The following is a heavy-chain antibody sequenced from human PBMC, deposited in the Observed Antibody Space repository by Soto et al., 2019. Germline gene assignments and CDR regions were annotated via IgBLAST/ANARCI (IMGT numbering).Heavy chain of an antibody. D-gene: IGHD3-22*01. CDR1: GFTFSSYW. V-gene: IGHV3-74*01. CDR3: ARARYYYDSSGYYGGGNWFDP. J-gene: IGHJ5*02. Sequence: PGGSLRLSCAASGFTFSSYWMHWVRQAPGKGLVWVSRINSDGSSTSYADSVKGRFTISRDNAKNTLYLQMNSLRAEDTAVYYCARARYYYDSSGYYGGGNWFDPWGQGTLVTVSS. CDR2: INSDGSST.